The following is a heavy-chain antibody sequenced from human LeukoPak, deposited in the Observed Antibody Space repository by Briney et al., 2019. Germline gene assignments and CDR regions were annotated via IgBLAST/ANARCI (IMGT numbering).Heavy chain of an antibody. Sequence: KPSETLSLTCAVYGGSFSGYYWSWIRQPPGKGLEWIGEINHSGSTNYNPSLKSRVTISVDTSKNQFSLKLSSATAADTAVYYRARGGGSPLDYWGQGTLVTVSS. V-gene: IGHV4-34*01. CDR1: GGSFSGYY. D-gene: IGHD3-16*01. CDR2: INHSGST. J-gene: IGHJ4*02. CDR3: ARGGGSPLDY.